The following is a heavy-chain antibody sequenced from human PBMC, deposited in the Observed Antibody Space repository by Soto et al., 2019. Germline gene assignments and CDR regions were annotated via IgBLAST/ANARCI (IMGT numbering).Heavy chain of an antibody. D-gene: IGHD3-16*01. V-gene: IGHV3-23*01. CDR2: VSATAGTT. J-gene: IGHJ4*02. CDR1: GFTFSNYA. Sequence: RGSLRISCAASGFTFSNYAMSWVRQAPGKGLEWVSLVSATAGTTYYTDSVKGRFTISRDNSRNTVYLQMNSLRADDTAVYYCAKDRLAGGFDYWGQGTLVTVSS. CDR3: AKDRLAGGFDY.